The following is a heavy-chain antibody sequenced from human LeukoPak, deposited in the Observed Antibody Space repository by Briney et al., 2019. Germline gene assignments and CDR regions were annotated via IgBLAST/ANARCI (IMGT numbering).Heavy chain of an antibody. CDR3: ARELDYDILTALTPTPDAFDI. CDR1: GGSISSGDYY. V-gene: IGHV4-30-4*02. CDR2: ICYSGST. Sequence: PSDTLSLTCTVSGGSISSGDYYWSWIRQPPGKGVEWIGYICYSGSTYYHPSLKSRITISVDTSKNQFSLKLSSVTAAGTAVYYCARELDYDILTALTPTPDAFDIWGQGTMVTVSS. J-gene: IGHJ3*02. D-gene: IGHD3-9*01.